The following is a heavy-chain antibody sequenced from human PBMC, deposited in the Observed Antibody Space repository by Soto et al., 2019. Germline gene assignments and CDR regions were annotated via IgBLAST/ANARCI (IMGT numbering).Heavy chain of an antibody. CDR1: GYTFTSYA. J-gene: IGHJ4*02. Sequence: ASVKVSCKASGYTFTSYAMHWVRQAPGQRLEWMGWINAGNGNTKYSQKFQGRVTITRDTSASTAYMELSSLRSEDTAVYYCARGARQGGYYYEYFDYWGQGTLVTVSS. CDR3: ARGARQGGYYYEYFDY. D-gene: IGHD3-22*01. V-gene: IGHV1-3*01. CDR2: INAGNGNT.